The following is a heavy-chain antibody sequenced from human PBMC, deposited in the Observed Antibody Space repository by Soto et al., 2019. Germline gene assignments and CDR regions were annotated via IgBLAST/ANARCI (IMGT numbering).Heavy chain of an antibody. J-gene: IGHJ4*02. CDR3: VRDVNHITEN. CDR2: IYYTGST. V-gene: IGHV4-31*03. CDR1: GGSINSGGYY. Sequence: QVQLQESGPGLVKPSQTLSLTCTVSGGSINSGGYYWSWIRQHPGKGLEWIGNIYYTGSTNYNPSLKSRVTISLDTSKKQFSLKLTSVTAADAAMYYCVRDVNHITENWGQGTLVTVSS. D-gene: IGHD2-21*01.